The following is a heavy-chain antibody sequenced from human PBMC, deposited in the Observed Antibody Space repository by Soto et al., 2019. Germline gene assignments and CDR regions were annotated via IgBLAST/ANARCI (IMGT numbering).Heavy chain of an antibody. V-gene: IGHV4-39*01. CDR1: GGSISSSSYY. CDR3: ARQIAVAGTDREYYYYGMDV. J-gene: IGHJ6*02. Sequence: SETLSLTCTVSGGSISSSSYYWGWIRQPPGKGLEWIGSIYYSGSTYYNPSLKSRVTISVDTSKNQFSLKLSSVTAADTAVYYCARQIAVAGTDREYYYYGMDVWGQGTTVTVSS. CDR2: IYYSGST. D-gene: IGHD6-19*01.